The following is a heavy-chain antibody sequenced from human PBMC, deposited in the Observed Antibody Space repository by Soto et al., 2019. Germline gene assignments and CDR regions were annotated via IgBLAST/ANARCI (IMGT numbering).Heavy chain of an antibody. CDR3: ARTHDFWSGYPHPFFDY. D-gene: IGHD3-3*01. J-gene: IGHJ4*02. Sequence: SETMSLPWTVSGDSISSYYWSWIRKTPGKGLEWIGYIYYSGSTNYNPSLKSRVTISVDTSKNQFSLKLSSVTAADTAVYYCARTHDFWSGYPHPFFDYWGQGTLVTVSS. CDR1: GDSISSYY. CDR2: IYYSGST. V-gene: IGHV4-59*01.